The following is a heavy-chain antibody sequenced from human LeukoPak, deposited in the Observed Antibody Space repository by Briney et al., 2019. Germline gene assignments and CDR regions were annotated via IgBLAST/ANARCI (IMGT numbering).Heavy chain of an antibody. CDR3: ARDRGFSYGIDF. CDR1: GFTFSSYE. V-gene: IGHV3-48*03. Sequence: PEGSLRLSCAASGFTFSSYEMNWVRQAPGKGLEWVSYISNSGSTIYHADSVKGRFTISRDNAKKSLFLQVSSLRGEDTAVYYCARDRGFSYGIDFWGQGTLVTVSS. CDR2: ISNSGSTI. D-gene: IGHD5-18*01. J-gene: IGHJ4*02.